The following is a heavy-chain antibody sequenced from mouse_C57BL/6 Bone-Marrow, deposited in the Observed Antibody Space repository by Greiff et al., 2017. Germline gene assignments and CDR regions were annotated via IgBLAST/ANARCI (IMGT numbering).Heavy chain of an antibody. CDR1: GYTFTDYY. J-gene: IGHJ4*01. CDR2: IYPGSGNT. D-gene: IGHD1-1*01. Sequence: QVQLQQSGAELVRPGASVKLSCKASGYTFTDYYINWVKQRPGQGLEWIARIYPGSGNTYYNEKFKGKATLTAEKSSSTAYMQLSSLTSEDSAVYFCARRGRLLRKRGYAMDYWGQGTSVTVSS. V-gene: IGHV1-76*01. CDR3: ARRGRLLRKRGYAMDY.